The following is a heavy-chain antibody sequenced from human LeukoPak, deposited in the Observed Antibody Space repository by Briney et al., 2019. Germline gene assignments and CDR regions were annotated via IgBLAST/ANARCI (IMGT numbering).Heavy chain of an antibody. CDR3: ARHRVPTMVRRALNWFDP. D-gene: IGHD3-10*01. V-gene: IGHV4-39*01. CDR2: VYYSGST. Sequence: SETLSLTCTVSGGSISSSSYYWGWIRQPPGKGLEWIGSVYYSGSTYYNPSLKSRVTISVDTSKNQFSLKLSSVTAADTAVYYCARHRVPTMVRRALNWFDPWGQGTLVTVSS. CDR1: GGSISSSSYY. J-gene: IGHJ5*02.